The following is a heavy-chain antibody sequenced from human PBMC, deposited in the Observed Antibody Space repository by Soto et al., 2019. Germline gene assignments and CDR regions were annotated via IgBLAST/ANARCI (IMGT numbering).Heavy chain of an antibody. J-gene: IGHJ4*02. D-gene: IGHD3-22*01. CDR1: GFTFDDYA. V-gene: IGHV3-9*01. Sequence: EVQLVESGGGLVQPGRSPRLSCAASGFTFDDYAMHWVRQAPGKGLEWVSGISWNSGSIGYADSVKGRFTMSRDNAKNSLYLQMNSLRAEDTALYYCAKSRGLLLHLDYWGQGTLVTVSS. CDR3: AKSRGLLLHLDY. CDR2: ISWNSGSI.